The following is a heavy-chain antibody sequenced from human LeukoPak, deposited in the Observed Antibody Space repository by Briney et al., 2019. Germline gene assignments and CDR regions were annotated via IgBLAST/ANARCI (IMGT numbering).Heavy chain of an antibody. V-gene: IGHV1-2*02. J-gene: IGHJ4*02. Sequence: ASVKVSCKASGYTFTGYYMHSVRRAPGQGLEWMGWINPNSGGTNYAQKFQGRVTMTRDTSISTAYMELSRLRSDDTAVYYCARGSTRTYYDILTGQYFDYRGQGTLVTVSS. D-gene: IGHD3-9*01. CDR3: ARGSTRTYYDILTGQYFDY. CDR2: INPNSGGT. CDR1: GYTFTGYY.